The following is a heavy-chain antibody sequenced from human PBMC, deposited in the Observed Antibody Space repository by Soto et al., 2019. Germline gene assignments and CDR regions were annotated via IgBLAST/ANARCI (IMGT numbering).Heavy chain of an antibody. CDR2: IYYSGST. CDR3: ARHSVYDSSGQDNWFDP. CDR1: GGSISSSSYY. D-gene: IGHD3-22*01. V-gene: IGHV4-39*01. Sequence: QLQLQESGPGLVKPSETLSLTCTVSGGSISSSSYYWGWIRQPPGKGLEWIGSIYYSGSTYYNPSLKSRVTISVDTSKNQFSLKLSSVTAADTAVYYCARHSVYDSSGQDNWFDPWGQGTLVTVSS. J-gene: IGHJ5*02.